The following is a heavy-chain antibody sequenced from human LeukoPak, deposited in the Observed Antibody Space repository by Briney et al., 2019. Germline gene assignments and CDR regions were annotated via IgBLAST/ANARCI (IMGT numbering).Heavy chain of an antibody. Sequence: SETLSLTCTVSGGSISSYYWSWIRQPAGKGLEWIGRINTSGSTNYNPSLKSRVTMSVDTSKNQFSLKLSSVTAADTAVYYCARGRFLEWLLGYYYYMDVWGKGTTVTVSS. V-gene: IGHV4-4*07. CDR1: GGSISSYY. J-gene: IGHJ6*03. CDR2: INTSGST. D-gene: IGHD3-3*01. CDR3: ARGRFLEWLLGYYYYMDV.